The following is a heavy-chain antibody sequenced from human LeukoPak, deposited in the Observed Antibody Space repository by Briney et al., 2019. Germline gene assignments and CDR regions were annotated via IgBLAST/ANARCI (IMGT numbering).Heavy chain of an antibody. CDR2: VYHTGGT. J-gene: IGHJ4*02. Sequence: SETLSLTCTVSGFSISSGYYWAWIRQPPGKGLEWIGSVYHTGGTYYNPSLKSRVTISVDTSRNQFSLRLSSVTAADTAVYYCAREEGATQDANWGQGTLVLVSS. CDR1: GFSISSGYY. V-gene: IGHV4-38-2*02. CDR3: AREEGATQDAN. D-gene: IGHD1-26*01.